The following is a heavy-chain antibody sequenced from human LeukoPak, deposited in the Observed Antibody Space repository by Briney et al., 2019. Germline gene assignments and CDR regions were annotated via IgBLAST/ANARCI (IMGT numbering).Heavy chain of an antibody. CDR3: ARDVSSGWYHYFDY. D-gene: IGHD6-19*01. CDR2: IWYDGSNK. J-gene: IGHJ4*02. CDR1: GFTFSSYG. V-gene: IGHV3-33*01. Sequence: LGGSLRLSCAASGFTFSSYGMHWVRQAPGKGLEWVAVIWYDGSNKYYADSVKGRFTISRDNSKNTLYLQMNSLRAEDTAVYYCARDVSSGWYHYFDYWGQGTLVTVSS.